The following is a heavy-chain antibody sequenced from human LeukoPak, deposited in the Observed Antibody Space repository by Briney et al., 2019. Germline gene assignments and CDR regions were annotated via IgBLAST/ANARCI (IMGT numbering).Heavy chain of an antibody. J-gene: IGHJ4*02. CDR3: AKHPESGNFDY. Sequence: GRSLRLSCAASGFTFSSYVMSWVRQAPGKGLEWVSIINTNGRTTYYADSVKGRFTISRDNSKNTLYLQMNSLRAEDTAVYYCAKHPESGNFDYWGRGTLVTVSS. V-gene: IGHV3-23*05. D-gene: IGHD1-14*01. CDR2: INTNGRTT. CDR1: GFTFSSYV.